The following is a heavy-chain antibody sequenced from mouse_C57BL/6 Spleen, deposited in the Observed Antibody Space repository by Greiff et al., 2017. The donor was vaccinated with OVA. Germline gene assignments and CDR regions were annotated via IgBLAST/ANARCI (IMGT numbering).Heavy chain of an antibody. V-gene: IGHV1-55*01. D-gene: IGHD2-2*01. Sequence: QVQLQQPGAELVKPGASVKMSCKASGYTFTSYWITWVKQRPGQGLEWIGDIYPGSGSTNYNEKFKSKATLTVDTSSSTAYMQLSSLTSEDSAVYYCARREGYDGYWDFDVWGTGTTVTVSS. CDR2: IYPGSGST. J-gene: IGHJ1*03. CDR1: GYTFTSYW. CDR3: ARREGYDGYWDFDV.